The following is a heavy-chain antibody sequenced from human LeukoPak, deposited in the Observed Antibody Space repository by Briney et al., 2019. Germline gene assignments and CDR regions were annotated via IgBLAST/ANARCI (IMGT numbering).Heavy chain of an antibody. CDR1: GFTFSSYA. CDR3: AKDWTVSGSVEYYSDY. J-gene: IGHJ4*02. D-gene: IGHD4-17*01. CDR2: ISGSGDTT. Sequence: GGSLRLSCAASGFTFSSYALSWVRQAPGKGLEWVSAISGSGDTTYYVDSVKGRFTISRDNSKNTLYLQMNALRVEDTAVYYCAKDWTVSGSVEYYSDYWGQGTLVTVSS. V-gene: IGHV3-23*01.